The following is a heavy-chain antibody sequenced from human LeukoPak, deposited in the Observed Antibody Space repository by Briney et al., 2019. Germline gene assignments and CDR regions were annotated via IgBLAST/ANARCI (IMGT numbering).Heavy chain of an antibody. Sequence: SQALSLTCAISGDSVSSNSVTWNWIRQSPSRGLEWLGGTYYRSTWYNDYAVSVRGRITVNPDTSKNQFSLHLNSVTPEDTAVYYCARRLTQYDCFDPWGQGILVTVSS. CDR1: GDSVSSNSVT. V-gene: IGHV6-1*01. CDR2: TYYRSTWYN. D-gene: IGHD2-2*01. CDR3: ARRLTQYDCFDP. J-gene: IGHJ5*02.